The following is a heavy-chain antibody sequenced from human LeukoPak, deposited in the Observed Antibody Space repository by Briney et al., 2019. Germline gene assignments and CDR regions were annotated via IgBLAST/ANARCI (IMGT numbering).Heavy chain of an antibody. V-gene: IGHV1-46*01. CDR3: AREPAYSSGCLGY. CDR2: INPSGGST. CDR1: GGTFSSYA. J-gene: IGHJ4*02. Sequence: ASVKVSCKASGGTFSSYAISWVRQAPGQGLEWMGIINPSGGSTSYAQKFQGRVTMTRDTSTSTVYMELSSLRSEDTAVYYCAREPAYSSGCLGYWGQGTLVTVSS. D-gene: IGHD6-19*01.